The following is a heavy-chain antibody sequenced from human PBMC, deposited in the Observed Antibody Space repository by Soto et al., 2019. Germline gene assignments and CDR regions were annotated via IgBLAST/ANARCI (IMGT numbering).Heavy chain of an antibody. D-gene: IGHD5-12*01. V-gene: IGHV4-34*01. Sequence: QVQLQQWGAGLLKPSETLSLNCAVTGGSLSGYYWSWIRQPPGKGLEWIGEVKDGGHTNYSPSRRGRVTISSDTSNHHFSLRLNSVTAADTGVYYCARGQDGVVATHWDQGSLVTVSS. CDR2: VKDGGHT. J-gene: IGHJ4*02. CDR3: ARGQDGVVATH. CDR1: GGSLSGYY.